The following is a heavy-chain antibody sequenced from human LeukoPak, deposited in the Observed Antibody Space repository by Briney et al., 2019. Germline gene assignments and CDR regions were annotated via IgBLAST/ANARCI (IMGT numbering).Heavy chain of an antibody. CDR3: ARLVGATDHFDY. CDR2: VVYSGNT. J-gene: IGHJ4*02. CDR1: DGSISSSSYY. Sequence: SETLSLTCTVSDGSISSSSYYWGWIRQSPGKGLEWIGSVVYSGNTFYNPSLKSRVAIFVDTSQSLFSLKLSSVTAADTAVYYCARLVGATDHFDYWGQGTLVTVSS. V-gene: IGHV4-39*01. D-gene: IGHD1-26*01.